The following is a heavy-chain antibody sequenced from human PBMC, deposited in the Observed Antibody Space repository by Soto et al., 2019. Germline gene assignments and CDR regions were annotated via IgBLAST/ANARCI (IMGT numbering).Heavy chain of an antibody. V-gene: IGHV4-31*03. D-gene: IGHD2-21*01. CDR1: GGSISSGGYY. J-gene: IGHJ3*02. CDR2: IYYSGST. Sequence: QMQLQESGPGLVKPSQTLSLTCTVSGGSISSGGYYWSWIRQHPGKGLEWIGYIYYSGSTYYNPSLKSRFTISVDKSKNQCSLKLISVTAADTAVYYCARPFHIDVAFDIWGQGTMVTVSS. CDR3: ARPFHIDVAFDI.